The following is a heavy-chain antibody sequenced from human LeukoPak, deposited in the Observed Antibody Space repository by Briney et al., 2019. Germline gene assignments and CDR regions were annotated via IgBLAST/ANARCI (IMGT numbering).Heavy chain of an antibody. CDR3: ASAAGYSYGYGLDY. D-gene: IGHD5-18*01. J-gene: IGHJ4*02. CDR1: GGTFSSYA. Sequence: ASVKVSCKASGGTFSSYAISWVRQATGQGLEWMGWMNPNSGNTGYAQKFQGRVTMTRNTSISTAYMELSSLRSEDTAVYYCASAAGYSYGYGLDYWGQGTLVTVSS. V-gene: IGHV1-8*02. CDR2: MNPNSGNT.